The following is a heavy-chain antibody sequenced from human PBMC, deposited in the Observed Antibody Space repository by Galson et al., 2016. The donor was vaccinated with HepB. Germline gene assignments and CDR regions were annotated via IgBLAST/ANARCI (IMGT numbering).Heavy chain of an antibody. Sequence: SETLSLTCSVSGGSIRTSSHYWGWIRQPPGKGLEWIGHIDYSGRTYYSPSLKSRVTMTVDTSTNQFSLKLSSVAAADTADYFCARLASTLTTLGRMGFDPWGQGTLVTVSS. CDR2: IDYSGRT. CDR1: GGSIRTSSHY. D-gene: IGHD4-17*01. V-gene: IGHV4-39*01. CDR3: ARLASTLTTLGRMGFDP. J-gene: IGHJ5*02.